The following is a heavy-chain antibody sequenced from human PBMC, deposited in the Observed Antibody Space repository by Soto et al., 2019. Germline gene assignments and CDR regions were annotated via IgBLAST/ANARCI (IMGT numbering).Heavy chain of an antibody. Sequence: EVQLLESGGGLVQPGGSLRLSCAASGFTSSSYAMSWVRQAPEKGLEWVSGISGSGGSTYYADSVKGRFTISRDNYKTPLYLHMNSLRAEDTAVYYCAKDRTITMIVVPHAFDIWGRGTMVTVSS. V-gene: IGHV3-23*01. CDR2: ISGSGGST. CDR3: AKDRTITMIVVPHAFDI. CDR1: GFTSSSYA. J-gene: IGHJ3*02. D-gene: IGHD3-22*01.